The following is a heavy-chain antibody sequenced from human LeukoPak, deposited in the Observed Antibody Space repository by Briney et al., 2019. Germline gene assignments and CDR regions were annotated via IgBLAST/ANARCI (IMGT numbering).Heavy chain of an antibody. Sequence: GASVKVSCKTSGYTFADYFIHWVRQAPGHGLEWMGRINANSGGTEYQQKFQGRVTLTRDTSMSTAYVEVNWLISDDTAIYYCARDVSSTPNWEFDYWGQGTLVTVSS. CDR2: INANSGGT. J-gene: IGHJ4*02. V-gene: IGHV1-2*06. CDR1: GYTFADYF. D-gene: IGHD1-26*01. CDR3: ARDVSSTPNWEFDY.